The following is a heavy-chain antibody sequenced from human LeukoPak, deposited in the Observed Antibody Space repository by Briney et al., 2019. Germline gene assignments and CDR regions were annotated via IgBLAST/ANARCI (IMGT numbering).Heavy chain of an antibody. J-gene: IGHJ4*02. V-gene: IGHV3-21*01. CDR2: ISSGSSYI. D-gene: IGHD1-26*01. CDR1: GFTFSSYS. CDR3: ARDTLMGATRWTAFDY. Sequence: GGSLRLSCAASGFTFSSYSMNWVRQAPGKGLEWVSSISSGSSYIYYADSVKGRFTISRDNAKNSLYLQMNSLRAEDTAVYYCARDTLMGATRWTAFDYWGQGTLVTVSS.